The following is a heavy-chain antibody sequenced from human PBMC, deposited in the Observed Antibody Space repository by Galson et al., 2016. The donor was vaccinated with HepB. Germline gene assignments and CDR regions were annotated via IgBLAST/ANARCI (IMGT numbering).Heavy chain of an antibody. CDR2: IKGDGSQR. D-gene: IGHD2-2*01. CDR1: GFSFSSYW. J-gene: IGHJ4*02. V-gene: IGHV3-7*01. Sequence: SLRLSCAASGFSFSSYWMTWVRQAPGKALEWVANIKGDGSQRYHVDSVKGRFSISRDNAKDSLYLQMDALRADDTAMYYCVREPRPGAYYYDYWGQGTLVTVSS. CDR3: VREPRPGAYYYDY.